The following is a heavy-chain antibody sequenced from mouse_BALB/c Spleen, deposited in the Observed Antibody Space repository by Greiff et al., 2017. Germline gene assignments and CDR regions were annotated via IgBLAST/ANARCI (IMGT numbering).Heavy chain of an antibody. CDR2: ISDGGSYT. Sequence: EVKLVESGGGLVKPGGSLKLSCAASGFTFSDYYMYWVRQTPEKRLEWVATISDGGSYTYYPDSVKGRFTISRDNAKNNLYLQMSSLKSEDTAMYYCARGILNYGSSYGFAYWGQGTLVTVSA. CDR3: ARGILNYGSSYGFAY. D-gene: IGHD1-1*01. J-gene: IGHJ3*01. CDR1: GFTFSDYY. V-gene: IGHV5-4*02.